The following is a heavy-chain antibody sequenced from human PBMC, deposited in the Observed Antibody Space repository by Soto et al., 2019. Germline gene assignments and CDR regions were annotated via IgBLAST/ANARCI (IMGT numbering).Heavy chain of an antibody. J-gene: IGHJ4*02. Sequence: GGSLRLSCAASGFIVSSSYMSWVRQAPGKGLEWVSVIYSDGRTYYADSVKGRFTISRDNSKNTLYLRMNSLSAEDTAVYYCARYSGWYGQCFFDCWGQGTLVTGSS. CDR2: IYSDGRT. D-gene: IGHD6-13*01. CDR3: ARYSGWYGQCFFDC. V-gene: IGHV3-53*01. CDR1: GFIVSSSY.